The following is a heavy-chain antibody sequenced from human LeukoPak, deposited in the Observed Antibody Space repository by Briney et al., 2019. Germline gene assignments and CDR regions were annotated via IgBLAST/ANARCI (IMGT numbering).Heavy chain of an antibody. CDR2: INPNSGGT. J-gene: IGHJ3*02. D-gene: IGHD3-22*01. CDR3: ARDSYYDSSGYYYDAFDI. CDR1: GYTFTGYY. V-gene: IGHV1-2*02. Sequence: GASVKVSCKASGYTFTGYYMHWVRQAPEQGLEWMGWINPNSGGTNYAQKFQGRVTMTRDTSISTAYMELSRLRSDDTAVYYCARDSYYDSSGYYYDAFDIWGQGTMVTVSS.